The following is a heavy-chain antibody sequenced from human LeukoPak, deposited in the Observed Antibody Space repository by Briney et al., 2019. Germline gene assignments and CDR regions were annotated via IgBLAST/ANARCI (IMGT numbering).Heavy chain of an antibody. J-gene: IGHJ4*02. CDR1: GGSFSGYS. V-gene: IGHV4-34*01. CDR2: INHSGST. Sequence: SETLSLTCAVYGGSFSGYSWSWIRQPPGKGLEWIGEINHSGSTNYNPSLKSRVTISVDTSKNQFSLKLSSVTAADTAVYYCARVSYYDSSGNRGAFDDWGQGTLVTVSS. D-gene: IGHD3-22*01. CDR3: ARVSYYDSSGNRGAFDD.